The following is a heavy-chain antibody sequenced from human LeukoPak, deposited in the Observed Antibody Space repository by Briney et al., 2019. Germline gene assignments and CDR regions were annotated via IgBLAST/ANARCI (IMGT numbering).Heavy chain of an antibody. CDR2: INHSGST. D-gene: IGHD3-16*02. CDR3: ARGIPGRSIDY. CDR1: GGSFSGYY. Sequence: PSETLSLTCAVYGGSFSGYYWSWIRQSPGKGLEWIGEINHSGSTNYNPSLKSRVTISVDTSKNQFSLKLSSVTAADTAVYYCARGIPGRSIDYWGQGTLVTVSS. J-gene: IGHJ4*02. V-gene: IGHV4-34*01.